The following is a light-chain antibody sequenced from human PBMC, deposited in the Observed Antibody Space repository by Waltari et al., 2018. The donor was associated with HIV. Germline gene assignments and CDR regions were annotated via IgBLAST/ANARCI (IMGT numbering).Light chain of an antibody. CDR2: DNH. Sequence: QSVLTQPPSVSAAPGQKVTLSCSGSSPNIGNNYVSWFQQLPGTAPKPLIYDNHKRPSGIPDRFSASRSGTSATLAVTGLQIGDEADYYCGTWDTSLTAGVFGGGTKLTVL. CDR1: SPNIGNNY. J-gene: IGLJ3*02. V-gene: IGLV1-51*01. CDR3: GTWDTSLTAGV.